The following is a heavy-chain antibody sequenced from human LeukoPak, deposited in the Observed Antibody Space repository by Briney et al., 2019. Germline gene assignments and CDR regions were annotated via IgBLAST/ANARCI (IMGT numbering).Heavy chain of an antibody. D-gene: IGHD3-10*01. CDR3: ARHFLPYYYGSGSNWFDP. CDR1: GYSFTSYW. J-gene: IGHJ5*02. V-gene: IGHV5-51*01. CDR2: IYPDDSDT. Sequence: GESLKISCKGSGYSFTSYWIGWVRQMPGKGLEWMGIIYPDDSDTRYSPSFQGQVTISADKSISTAYLQWSSLKASDTAMYYCARHFLPYYYGSGSNWFDPWGQGTLVTVSS.